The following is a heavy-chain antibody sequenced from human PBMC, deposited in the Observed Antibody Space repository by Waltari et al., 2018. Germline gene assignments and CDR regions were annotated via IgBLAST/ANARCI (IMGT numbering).Heavy chain of an antibody. CDR1: GFTFDDYA. V-gene: IGHV3-9*01. CDR2: ISWNSGSI. J-gene: IGHJ3*02. D-gene: IGHD1-26*01. CDR3: ARWELLDYAFDI. Sequence: EVQLVESGGGLVQPGRSLRLSCAASGFTFDDYAMHWVRQAPGKGLEWVAGISWNSGSIGYAYSVKGRFTISRDNAKNSLYLQMNSLRAEDTALYYCARWELLDYAFDIWGQGTMVTVSS.